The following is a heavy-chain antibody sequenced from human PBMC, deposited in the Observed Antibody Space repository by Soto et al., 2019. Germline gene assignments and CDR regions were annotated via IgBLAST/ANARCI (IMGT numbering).Heavy chain of an antibody. Sequence: QVQLVQSGAEVKKPGASVKVSCKASGYTFTSYDINWVRQATGQGLEWMGWMNPNSGNTGYAQKFQVTVNMTRNTSISTDYMELRSLRYEDTDVYSCARGTMGYYYGSGSYSTFGYRGQGTQVTMPS. D-gene: IGHD3-10*01. CDR1: GYTFTSYD. CDR2: MNPNSGNT. V-gene: IGHV1-8*01. CDR3: ARGTMGYYYGSGSYSTFGY. J-gene: IGHJ4*02.